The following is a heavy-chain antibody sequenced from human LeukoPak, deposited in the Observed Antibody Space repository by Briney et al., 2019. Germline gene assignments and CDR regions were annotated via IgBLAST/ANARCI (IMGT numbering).Heavy chain of an antibody. CDR1: GGSISSGDYY. J-gene: IGHJ5*02. V-gene: IGHV4-30-4*01. Sequence: SETLSLTCTVSGGSISSGDYYWSWIRQPPGKGLEWIGYIYYSGSTYYNPSLKSRVTISVDTSKNQFSLKLSSETAADTAVYYCASAVTLYNWFDPWGQGTLVTVSS. D-gene: IGHD4-11*01. CDR3: ASAVTLYNWFDP. CDR2: IYYSGST.